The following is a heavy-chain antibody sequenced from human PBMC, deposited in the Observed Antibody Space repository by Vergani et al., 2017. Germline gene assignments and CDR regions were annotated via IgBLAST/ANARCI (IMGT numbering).Heavy chain of an antibody. CDR3: ARDRQEAVADNGFDP. D-gene: IGHD6-19*01. CDR2: ISAYNGNT. J-gene: IGHJ5*02. V-gene: IGHV1-18*04. CDR1: GYTFTSYY. Sequence: QVQLVQSGAEVKKPGASVKVSCKASGYTFTSYYMHWVRQAPGQGLEWMGWISAYNGNTNYAQKLQGRVTMTTDTSTSTAYMELRSLRSDDAAVYYCARDRQEAVADNGFDPWGQGTLVTVSS.